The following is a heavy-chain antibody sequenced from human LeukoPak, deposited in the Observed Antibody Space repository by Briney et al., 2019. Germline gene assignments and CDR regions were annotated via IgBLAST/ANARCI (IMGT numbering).Heavy chain of an antibody. CDR3: ARTSWLHLDY. Sequence: GGSLRLSCAASGFTFSSSAMSWVRQAPGKGLEWVSAISGSGGSTYYAVSVKGRFTISRDNTKNTLYLQMNSVRAEDTAVYYCARTSWLHLDYWGQGTLVTVSS. D-gene: IGHD5-12*01. CDR1: GFTFSSSA. V-gene: IGHV3-23*01. CDR2: ISGSGGST. J-gene: IGHJ4*02.